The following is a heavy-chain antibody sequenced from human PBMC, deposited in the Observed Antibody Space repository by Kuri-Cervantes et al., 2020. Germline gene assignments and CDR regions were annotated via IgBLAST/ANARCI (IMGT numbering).Heavy chain of an antibody. J-gene: IGHJ4*02. CDR3: ARGGFRHIDY. D-gene: IGHD3-10*01. CDR1: GGSFSNYY. CDR2: ISYTGST. V-gene: IGHV4-59*01. Sequence: GSLRLSCTISGGSFSNYYWTWIRQPPEKGLEGIGYISYTGSTNYNPSLRSRVTISVDTSKNQFSLKLSSVTAADTAVYYCARGGFRHIDYWGQGTLVTVSS.